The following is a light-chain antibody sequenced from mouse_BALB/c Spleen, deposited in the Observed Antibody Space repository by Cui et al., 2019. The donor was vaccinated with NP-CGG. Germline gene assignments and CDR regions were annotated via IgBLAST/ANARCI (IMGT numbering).Light chain of an antibody. V-gene: IGLV1*01. J-gene: IGLJ1*01. CDR1: TGAVTTSNY. CDR3: ALWYSNHWV. Sequence: QAVSTHESALTTSPGETVTLTCRSNTGAVTTSNYANWVQEKPDHLFTGLIGGTNNRAPGVPARFSGSLIGDKAALTITGAQTEDDAIYFCALWYSNHWVFGGGTKLTVL. CDR2: GTN.